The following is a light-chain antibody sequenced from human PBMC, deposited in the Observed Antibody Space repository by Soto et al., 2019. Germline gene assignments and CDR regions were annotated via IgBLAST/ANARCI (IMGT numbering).Light chain of an antibody. CDR3: QQYCSSPST. CDR2: CAS. CDR1: PRVLYSSSNKND. Sequence: DIVMTQSPDSLAVSLGERATINCKSSPRVLYSSSNKNDLAWYQQKLGQPPTLLIYCASTRESGVPDRFSGSGSGTDFTLTIISLKAEDVAVYYCQQYCSSPSTVGQGTKVEIK. J-gene: IGKJ1*01. V-gene: IGKV4-1*01.